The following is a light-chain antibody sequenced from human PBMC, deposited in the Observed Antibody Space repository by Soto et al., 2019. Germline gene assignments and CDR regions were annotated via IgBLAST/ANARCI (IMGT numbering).Light chain of an antibody. V-gene: IGKV3-15*01. CDR3: QQYNKPTS. CDR1: QTVSRN. CDR2: DIS. Sequence: TKSTETLSVSPGESATLSCRASQTVSRNLAWYQQRPGQGPRLLIYDISNGATGVPARFSGSGSETEFTLTIRSLQAEDSAVYFWQQYNKPTSFGQGTRLEIK. J-gene: IGKJ5*01.